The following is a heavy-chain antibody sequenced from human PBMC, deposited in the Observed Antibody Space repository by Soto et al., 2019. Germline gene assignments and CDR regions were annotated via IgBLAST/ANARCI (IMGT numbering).Heavy chain of an antibody. CDR1: GFTFSSYA. CDR2: ISYDGSNK. Sequence: GGSLRLSCAASGFTFSSYAMHWVRQAPGKGLEWVAVISYDGSNKYYADSVKGRFTISRDNSKNTLYLQMNSLRAEDTAVYYCAREKKGYSSGWYPRYYYYGMDVWGQGTTVTVSS. V-gene: IGHV3-30-3*01. CDR3: AREKKGYSSGWYPRYYYYGMDV. D-gene: IGHD6-19*01. J-gene: IGHJ6*02.